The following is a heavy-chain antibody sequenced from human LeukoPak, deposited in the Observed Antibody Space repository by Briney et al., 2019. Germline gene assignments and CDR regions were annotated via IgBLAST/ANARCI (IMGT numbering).Heavy chain of an antibody. D-gene: IGHD4-17*01. Sequence: PSETLSLTCTVSGGSISSADYYWGWIRQPPGKGLEWIGSIYYIGSTYYNPSLKSRVTISVDTSKNQFSLKLSSVTAADTAVYYCARLFGTDHGDTWGQGTLVTVSS. CDR3: ARLFGTDHGDT. CDR2: IYYIGST. CDR1: GGSISSADYY. V-gene: IGHV4-39*01. J-gene: IGHJ5*02.